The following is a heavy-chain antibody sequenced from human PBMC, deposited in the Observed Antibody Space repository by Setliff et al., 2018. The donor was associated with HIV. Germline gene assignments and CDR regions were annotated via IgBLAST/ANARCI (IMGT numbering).Heavy chain of an antibody. CDR1: GDSIKGPW. D-gene: IGHD2-2*01. Sequence: PSETLSLTCTVSGDSIKGPWWWSWIRQSPGKGLEWTGNIHYTGTTHYNPPLKSRVTMSVDTSKNHVSLKLSSVTAAHTAVYYCARHNCGTPACYGVVVWGQGTMVTVSS. CDR2: IHYTGTT. J-gene: IGHJ3*01. CDR3: ARHNCGTPACYGVVV. V-gene: IGHV4-59*11.